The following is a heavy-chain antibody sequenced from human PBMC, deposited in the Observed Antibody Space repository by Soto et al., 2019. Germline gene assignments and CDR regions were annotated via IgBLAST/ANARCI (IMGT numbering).Heavy chain of an antibody. CDR1: GGTFSSYA. J-gene: IGHJ6*02. V-gene: IGHV1-69*01. CDR2: IIPIFGTA. Sequence: QVQLVQSGAEVKKPGSSVKVSCKASGGTFSSYAISWVRQAPGQGLEWMGGIIPIFGTANHAQKFQGRVMITADESTSTAYMELSSRTSEDTAVYYCGGGLTVTTFLMYYGMDVWGQGTTVTVSS. D-gene: IGHD4-17*01. CDR3: GGGLTVTTFLMYYGMDV.